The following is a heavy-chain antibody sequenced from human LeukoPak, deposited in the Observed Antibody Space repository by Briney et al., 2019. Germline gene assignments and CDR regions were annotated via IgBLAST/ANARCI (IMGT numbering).Heavy chain of an antibody. CDR1: GFTFSSYA. CDR3: ARVGGVTTNYFDY. V-gene: IGHV3-23*01. Sequence: GGSLRLSCAASGFTFSSYAMSWVRQAPGKGLEWVSAISGSGSSTYYADSVKGRFTISRDNSKNTLYLQMNSLRAEDTAVYYCARVGGVTTNYFDYWGQGTLVTVSS. CDR2: ISGSGSST. D-gene: IGHD3-16*01. J-gene: IGHJ4*02.